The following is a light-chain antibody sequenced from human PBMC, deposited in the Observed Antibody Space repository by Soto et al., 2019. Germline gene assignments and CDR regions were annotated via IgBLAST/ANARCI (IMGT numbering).Light chain of an antibody. J-gene: IGLJ3*02. CDR1: TGAVTSGYH. CDR2: STN. Sequence: QAVVPQEPSLTVSPGGTGTLTCASSTGAVTSGYHQNWCQQKPGQAPRSLIHSTNNKHSWTPARFSGSLLRDKAALTLSGVQPEDEGEYYCLLYSGGARVFGGGTKLTV. CDR3: LLYSGGARV. V-gene: IGLV7-43*01.